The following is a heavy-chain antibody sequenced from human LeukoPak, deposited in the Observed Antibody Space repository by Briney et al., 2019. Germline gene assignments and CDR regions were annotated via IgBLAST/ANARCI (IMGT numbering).Heavy chain of an antibody. Sequence: GGSLTLSCAASGFTFSGYWMTWVRQAPGKGLEWVANIEQDGSEKYYVDSVKGRLTISRDNAKNSLYLRMNSLTAEDTAVYYCARGGYVSDYWGQGTLVTVSS. V-gene: IGHV3-7*04. CDR1: GFTFSGYW. D-gene: IGHD5-12*01. J-gene: IGHJ4*02. CDR2: IEQDGSEK. CDR3: ARGGYVSDY.